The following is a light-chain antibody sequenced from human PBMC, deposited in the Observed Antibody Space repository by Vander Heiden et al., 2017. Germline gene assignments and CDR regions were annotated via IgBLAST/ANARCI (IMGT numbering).Light chain of an antibody. J-gene: IGKJ1*01. CDR3: QQYNNWPPT. Sequence: IAMTQSPATLSVSPGARATLSCRASQSVSSNLAWYQQKPGQAPRLLIYGASTRATGIPARFSGSGSGTEFTLTISSLQSEDFAVYYCQQYNNWPPTFGQGTKVEIK. CDR2: GAS. V-gene: IGKV3-15*01. CDR1: QSVSSN.